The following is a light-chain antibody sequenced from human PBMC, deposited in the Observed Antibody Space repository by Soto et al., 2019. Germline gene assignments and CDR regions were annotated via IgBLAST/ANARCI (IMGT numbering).Light chain of an antibody. CDR2: GAS. CDR1: RSVRSP. CDR3: HPGGNWGS. Sequence: EVGWTQSQATLSLSPGDRATLSCRASRSVRSPLAWYQQKPGQAPRLLIYGASNRATGIPARFSGSGSGTDFILTISSLQPEDFAVYYCHPGGNWGSFDHGTLLEIK. V-gene: IGKV3-11*01. J-gene: IGKJ5*01.